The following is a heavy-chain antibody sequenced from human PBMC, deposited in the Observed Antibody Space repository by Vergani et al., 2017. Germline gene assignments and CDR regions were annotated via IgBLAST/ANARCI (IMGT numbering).Heavy chain of an antibody. CDR1: GFTFSSYW. CDR3: ARLSSSWYYYVMDV. J-gene: IGHJ6*02. CDR2: INSDGSST. V-gene: IGHV3-74*02. Sequence: EVQLLESGGGLVQPGGSLRLSCAASGFTFSSYWMHWVRQAPGKGLVWVSRINSDGSSTSYADSVKGRFTISRDNAKNTLYLQMNSLRAEDTAVYYCARLSSSWYYYVMDVWGQGTTVTVSS. D-gene: IGHD6-13*01.